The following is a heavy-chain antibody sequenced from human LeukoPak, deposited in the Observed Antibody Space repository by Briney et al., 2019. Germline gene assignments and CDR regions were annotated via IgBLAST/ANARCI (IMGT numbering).Heavy chain of an antibody. CDR1: GGTFSSYA. J-gene: IGHJ3*02. Sequence: SVKVSCKASGGTFSSYAISWVRQAPGQGLEWMGRIIPIFGTANYAQKFQGRVTITTDESTSTAYMELSSPRSEDTAVYYCATSSYSGSYYGSFDIWGQGTMVTVSS. D-gene: IGHD1-26*01. CDR2: IIPIFGTA. V-gene: IGHV1-69*05. CDR3: ATSSYSGSYYGSFDI.